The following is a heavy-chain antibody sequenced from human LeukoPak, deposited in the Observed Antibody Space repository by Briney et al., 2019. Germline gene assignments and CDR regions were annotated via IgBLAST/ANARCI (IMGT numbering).Heavy chain of an antibody. J-gene: IGHJ4*02. CDR2: INGSSGII. CDR1: GFTFNSYA. V-gene: IGHV3-48*01. Sequence: GGSLRLSCADSGFTFNSYAMNWVREAPGGGRQWISYINGSSGIIYYAESVKGGLTIYRDKAKTSLYLQMNSLRAEDTAVYYCARVSGGRTEYFDSWGQGTLVTVSS. D-gene: IGHD1/OR15-1a*01. CDR3: ARVSGGRTEYFDS.